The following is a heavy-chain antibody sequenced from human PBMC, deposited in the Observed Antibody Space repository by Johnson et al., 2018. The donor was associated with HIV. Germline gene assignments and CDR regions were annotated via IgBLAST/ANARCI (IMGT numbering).Heavy chain of an antibody. CDR1: GFTFSSYD. J-gene: IGHJ3*02. Sequence: QVQLVESGGGVVQPGRSLRISCEVSGFTFSSYDMHWVRQAPGKGLEWVAVISYGGTKTYYADSLKGRFNISRDNSKNTLFLQMDSLRPEDTAVYYCANPPSMGADAFDIWGQGTMITVSS. D-gene: IGHD3-16*01. V-gene: IGHV3-30*18. CDR2: ISYGGTKT. CDR3: ANPPSMGADAFDI.